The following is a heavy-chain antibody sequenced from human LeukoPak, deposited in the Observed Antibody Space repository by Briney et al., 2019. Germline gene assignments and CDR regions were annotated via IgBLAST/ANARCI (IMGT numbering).Heavy chain of an antibody. D-gene: IGHD2-2*01. V-gene: IGHV3-53*04. CDR1: GFTVSSNY. Sequence: GGSLRLSCAASGFTVSSNYMSWVRQAPGKGLEWVSVVYSGGSTYYADSVKGRFTISRHNSKNTLYLQMNSLRAEDTAVYYCARGWTPNPSDWGQGTLVTVSS. J-gene: IGHJ4*02. CDR3: ARGWTPNPSD. CDR2: VYSGGST.